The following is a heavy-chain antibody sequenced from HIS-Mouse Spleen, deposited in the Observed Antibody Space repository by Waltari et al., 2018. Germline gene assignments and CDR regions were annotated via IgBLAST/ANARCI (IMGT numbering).Heavy chain of an antibody. CDR1: GFTFSSYS. D-gene: IGHD5-18*01. CDR3: AKVWPELKTVDTPMAFDY. V-gene: IGHV3-23*01. J-gene: IGHJ4*02. Sequence: EVQLLESGGGLVQPGGALRLSCAASGFTFSSYSMSWFRQAPGKGLEWVSAISGSGGSTYYADSVKGRFTISRDNSKNTLYLQMNSLRAEDTAVYYCAKVWPELKTVDTPMAFDYWGQGTLVTVSA. CDR2: ISGSGGST.